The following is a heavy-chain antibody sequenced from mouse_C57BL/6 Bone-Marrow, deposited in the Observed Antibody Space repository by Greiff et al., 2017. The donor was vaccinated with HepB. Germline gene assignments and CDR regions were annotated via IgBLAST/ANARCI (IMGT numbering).Heavy chain of an antibody. J-gene: IGHJ4*01. CDR1: GYTFTSYW. CDR2: IDPSDSYT. Sequence: QVQLQQRGAGLVKPGASVKLSCKASGYTFTSYWMQWVKQRPGQGLEWIGEIDPSDSYTNYNQKFKGKATLTVDTSSSTAYMQLSSLTSEDSAVYYCARRTAQAIDYYAMDYWGQGTSVTVSS. CDR3: ARRTAQAIDYYAMDY. D-gene: IGHD3-2*02. V-gene: IGHV1-50*01.